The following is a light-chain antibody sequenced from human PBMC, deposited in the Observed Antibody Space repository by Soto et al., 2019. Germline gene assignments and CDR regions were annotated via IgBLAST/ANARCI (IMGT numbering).Light chain of an antibody. Sequence: QSALTQTASVSGSPGQSITISCTGTSSDVGGYNYVSWYQHHPGKAPNLMIYDVSNRPSGVSNRFSGSKSGNTASLTISGLQADDEADYYCSSYSSSSSLVFGGGTKLTVL. CDR1: SSDVGGYNY. V-gene: IGLV2-14*03. CDR2: DVS. CDR3: SSYSSSSSLV. J-gene: IGLJ2*01.